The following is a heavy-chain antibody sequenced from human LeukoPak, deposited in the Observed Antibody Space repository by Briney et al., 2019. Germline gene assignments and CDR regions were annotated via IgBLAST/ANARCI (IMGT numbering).Heavy chain of an antibody. Sequence: PSETLSLTCTVSGGSISSSSYYWGWIRQPPGKGLEWIGSIYYSGSTYYNPSLKSRVTISVDTSKNQFSLKLSSVTAADTAVYYCARLVIEVEVGWYPKPYYYYMDVWGKGTTVTVSS. CDR3: ARLVIEVEVGWYPKPYYYYMDV. CDR1: GGSISSSSYY. CDR2: IYYSGST. D-gene: IGHD6-19*01. J-gene: IGHJ6*03. V-gene: IGHV4-39*07.